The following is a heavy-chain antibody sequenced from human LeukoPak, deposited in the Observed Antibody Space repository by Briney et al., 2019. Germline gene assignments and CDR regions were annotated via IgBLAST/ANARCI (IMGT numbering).Heavy chain of an antibody. D-gene: IGHD6-13*01. CDR3: VGSNIVAV. CDR2: ITGNINT. J-gene: IGHJ4*02. CDR1: GFTFSSYA. Sequence: GGSLRLSCAASGFTFSSYAMSWVRQAPGKGLEWVSLITGNINTHYADSVKGRFTISRDNSKNTLYLQMNSLRAEDTAEYYCVGSNIVAVWGQGTLVTVSS. V-gene: IGHV3-23*01.